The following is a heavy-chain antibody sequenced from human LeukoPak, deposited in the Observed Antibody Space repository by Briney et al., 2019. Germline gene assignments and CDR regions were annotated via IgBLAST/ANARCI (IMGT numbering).Heavy chain of an antibody. Sequence: ASVKVSCKASGYTFTSYGINWVRQAPGQGLEWMGWISGYNGNANYAQKLQGRVTMTTDTSTSTAYMELSRLRSDDTAVYYCARDAGYCSSTSCQFDYWGQGTLVTVSS. V-gene: IGHV1-18*01. CDR2: ISGYNGNA. CDR1: GYTFTSYG. J-gene: IGHJ4*02. D-gene: IGHD2-2*01. CDR3: ARDAGYCSSTSCQFDY.